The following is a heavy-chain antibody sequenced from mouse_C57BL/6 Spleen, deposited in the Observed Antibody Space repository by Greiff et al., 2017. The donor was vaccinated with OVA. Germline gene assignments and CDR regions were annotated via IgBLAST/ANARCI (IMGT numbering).Heavy chain of an antibody. CDR2: ISYSGST. CDR1: GYSITSGYD. V-gene: IGHV3-1*01. Sequence: ESGPGMVKPSQSLSLTCTVTGYSITSGYDWHWIRHFPGNKLEWMGYISYSGSTNYNPSLKSRISITHDTSKNHFFLKLNSVTTEDTATYYCARGRGDSPFAYWGQGTLVTVSA. J-gene: IGHJ3*01. CDR3: ARGRGDSPFAY.